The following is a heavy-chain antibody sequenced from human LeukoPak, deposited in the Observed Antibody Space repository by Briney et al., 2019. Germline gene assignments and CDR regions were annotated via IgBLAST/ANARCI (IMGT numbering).Heavy chain of an antibody. CDR2: IHYSGTT. D-gene: IGHD3-22*01. J-gene: IGHJ5*02. V-gene: IGHV4-59*04. CDR3: ARTSSGPNWFDP. Sequence: SETLSLTCTVSGGSISSYYWSWIRQPPGKGLEWIGYIHYSGTTYYNPSLKSRVTISVDTSKNHFSLQLSSVSAADTAVYYCARTSSGPNWFDPWGQGTLVTVSS. CDR1: GGSISSYY.